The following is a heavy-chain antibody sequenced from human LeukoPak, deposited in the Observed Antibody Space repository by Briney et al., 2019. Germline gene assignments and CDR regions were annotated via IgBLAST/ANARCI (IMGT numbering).Heavy chain of an antibody. CDR2: IYYRGTA. CDR3: ARAAGSYDFWSGYQLYYYYYMDV. Sequence: SETLSLTCSVSGGSLRSVSYYWGWTRQPPGRGLEWLSSIYYRGTAYYNPSLESRVTISVDTSMHQFSLKLSSVTAADTAVYYCARAAGSYDFWSGYQLYYYYYMDVWGKGNTVTVSS. CDR1: GGSLRSVSYY. J-gene: IGHJ6*03. D-gene: IGHD3-3*01. V-gene: IGHV4-39*07.